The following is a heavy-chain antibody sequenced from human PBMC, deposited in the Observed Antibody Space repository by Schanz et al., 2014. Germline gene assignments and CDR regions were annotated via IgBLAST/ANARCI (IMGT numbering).Heavy chain of an antibody. V-gene: IGHV1-2*02. Sequence: QGHLVQSGAEVKEPGASVQVSCKASGYVFTAYYMHWVRQAPGQGLEWMGVTNPNGGAEFAQKFQGRIPMTRDTSTTTFYMELSSLTSDDTAVYFCARDVGRPGHFWYFDLWGRGTLVTVSS. D-gene: IGHD1-1*01. CDR2: TNPNGGA. CDR3: ARDVGRPGHFWYFDL. CDR1: GYVFTAYY. J-gene: IGHJ2*01.